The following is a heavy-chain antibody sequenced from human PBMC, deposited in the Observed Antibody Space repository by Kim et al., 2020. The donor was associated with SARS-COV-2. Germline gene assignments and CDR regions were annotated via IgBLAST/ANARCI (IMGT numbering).Heavy chain of an antibody. CDR1: GCSITDSY. V-gene: IGHV4-4*08. J-gene: IGHJ2*01. CDR2: IHSTGST. Sequence: SETLSLTCSVSGCSITDSYLSWIRQPPGKGLEWIGYIHSTGSTNYNPSLKSRVTISLDTSNKQFSLRLTSVTAVDTAVYYFSRDTMVPYSCYFFSLMDL. D-gene: IGHD3-10*01. CDR3: SRDTMVPYSCYFFSLMDL.